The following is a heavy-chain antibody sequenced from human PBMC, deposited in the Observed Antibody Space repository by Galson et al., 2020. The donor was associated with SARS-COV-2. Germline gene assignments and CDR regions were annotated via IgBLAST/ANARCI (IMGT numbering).Heavy chain of an antibody. Sequence: ASVKVSCKASGYTFTSYGISWVRQAPGQGLEWMGWISAYNGNTNYAQKLQGRVTMTTHTSTSTAYMELRSLRSDDTAVYYCARAAPLVFWYYYYYMDGWGKGTTVTVSS. CDR3: ARAAPLVFWYYYYYMDG. D-gene: IGHD3-3*01. J-gene: IGHJ6*03. CDR1: GYTFTSYG. CDR2: ISAYNGNT. V-gene: IGHV1-18*01.